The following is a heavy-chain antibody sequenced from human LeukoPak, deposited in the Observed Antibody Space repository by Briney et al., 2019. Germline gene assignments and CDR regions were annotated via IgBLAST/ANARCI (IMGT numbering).Heavy chain of an antibody. CDR2: ISGSGST. CDR3: AKDRRRVVVVVAATADDH. J-gene: IGHJ5*02. D-gene: IGHD2-15*01. CDR1: GFTFSSYA. V-gene: IGHV3-23*01. Sequence: GGSLRLSCAASGFTFSSYAMSWVRQAPGKGLEWVSAISGSGSTYYADSVKGRFTISRDNSKNTLYLQMNSLRAEDTAVYYCAKDRRRVVVVVAATADDHWGQGTLVTVSS.